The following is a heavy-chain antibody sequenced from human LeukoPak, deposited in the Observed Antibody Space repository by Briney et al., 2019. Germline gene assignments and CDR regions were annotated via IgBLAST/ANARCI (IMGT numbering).Heavy chain of an antibody. V-gene: IGHV4-4*07. J-gene: IGHJ4*02. Sequence: SETLSLTCSVSGASITTYYWSWIRQPAGKGLEWIGRIYPSGSTNYNPSLKSRVTMSVDTSKNQFSLMLSSVTAADTAVYYCARDGSSWSFFDYWGQGTLVTVSS. D-gene: IGHD6-13*01. CDR3: ARDGSSWSFFDY. CDR2: IYPSGST. CDR1: GASITTYY.